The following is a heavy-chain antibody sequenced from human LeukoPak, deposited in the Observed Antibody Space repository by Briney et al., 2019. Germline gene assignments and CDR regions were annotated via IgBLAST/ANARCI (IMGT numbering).Heavy chain of an antibody. J-gene: IGHJ6*03. CDR3: ARLLPSLNYMDV. CDR1: GFTFSTYW. Sequence: GGSLRLSCAASGFTFSTYWMSWVRQAPGKGLEWVANIRKDGSDIHYVDSVKGRFTISRDNSKNTLSLQMNSLRAEDTAVYYCARLLPSLNYMDVWGKGTTVTVSS. CDR2: IRKDGSDI. V-gene: IGHV3-7*01.